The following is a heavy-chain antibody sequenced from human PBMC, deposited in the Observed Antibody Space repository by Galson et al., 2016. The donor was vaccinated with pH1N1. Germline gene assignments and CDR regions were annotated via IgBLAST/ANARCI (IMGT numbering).Heavy chain of an antibody. V-gene: IGHV5-51*03. CDR1: GYSFTRYW. D-gene: IGHD4-17*01. Sequence: QSGAEVKKPGESLKISCKASGYSFTRYWIAWVRQVPGKGLEWMGVVNPGGSTIRYSPPFQGQVTISSDKSINTAYLQWISLKASDTATYYCARQYDFGDYRGDAFDIWGQGTMVIVSS. J-gene: IGHJ3*02. CDR2: VNPGGSTI. CDR3: ARQYDFGDYRGDAFDI.